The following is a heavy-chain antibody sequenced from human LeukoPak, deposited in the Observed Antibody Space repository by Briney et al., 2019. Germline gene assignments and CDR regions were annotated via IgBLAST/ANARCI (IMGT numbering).Heavy chain of an antibody. Sequence: GGSLRLSCAASGFTFSSYSMNWVRQAPGKGLEWVSSISSSSSYIYYADSVKGRFTISRDNAKNSLYLQMNSLRAEDTAVYYCARDLWGAAPGTEGYWGQGTLVTVSS. V-gene: IGHV3-21*01. CDR2: ISSSSSYI. CDR3: ARDLWGAAPGTEGY. CDR1: GFTFSSYS. J-gene: IGHJ4*02. D-gene: IGHD6-13*01.